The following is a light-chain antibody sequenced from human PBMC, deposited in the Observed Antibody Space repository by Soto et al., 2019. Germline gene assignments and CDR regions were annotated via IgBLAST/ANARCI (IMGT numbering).Light chain of an antibody. V-gene: IGKV3-20*01. CDR2: GAS. CDR3: QQYCSSPLT. J-gene: IGKJ4*01. Sequence: EIVLTQSPGTLSLSPGERATLSCRASQSVSSSYLAWYQQKPGQAPRLLIYGASSRATGIPDRFSGSGSGTDFTLTISRLEPVDFAVYYCQQYCSSPLTFGGGTKVEIK. CDR1: QSVSSSY.